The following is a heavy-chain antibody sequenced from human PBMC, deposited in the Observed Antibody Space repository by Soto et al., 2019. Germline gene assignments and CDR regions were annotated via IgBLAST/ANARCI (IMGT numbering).Heavy chain of an antibody. D-gene: IGHD2-15*01. V-gene: IGHV3-15*07. CDR2: IKTRSEGGPT. Sequence: GGSLRLSCAASGLLISNAWMNWVRQAPGKGLEWVGRIKTRSEGGPTDYAAAVKGRFTVSRDDSKNTLYLQMNSLKTEDTAVYYCTTGSVEGVWGQGTTVTVSS. CDR3: TTGSVEGV. J-gene: IGHJ6*02. CDR1: GLLISNAW.